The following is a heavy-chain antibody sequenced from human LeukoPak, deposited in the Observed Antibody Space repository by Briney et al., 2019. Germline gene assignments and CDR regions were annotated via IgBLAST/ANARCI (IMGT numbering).Heavy chain of an antibody. CDR3: ARHRRGYDSSGYYLA. CDR1: GYSFTSYW. D-gene: IGHD3-22*01. CDR2: IDPSDSYT. Sequence: GESLKISCKGSGYSFTSYWISWVRXMPGKGLEWMGRIDPSDSYTNYSPSFQGHVTISADKSISTAYLQWSSLKASDTAMYYCARHRRGYDSSGYYLAWGQGTLVTVSS. V-gene: IGHV5-10-1*01. J-gene: IGHJ5*02.